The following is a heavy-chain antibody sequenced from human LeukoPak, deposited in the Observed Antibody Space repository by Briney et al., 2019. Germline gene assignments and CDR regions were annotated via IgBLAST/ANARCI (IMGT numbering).Heavy chain of an antibody. V-gene: IGHV3-43*01. CDR2: ISWDGGST. Sequence: GGSLRLSCAASGFTFDDYTMHWVRQAPGKGLEWVSLISWDGGSTYYADSVKGRFTISRDNSKNSLYLQMNSLRTEDTALYYCAKDKGMGYDFWSGYSYYMDVWGKGTTVTVSS. CDR1: GFTFDDYT. CDR3: AKDKGMGYDFWSGYSYYMDV. J-gene: IGHJ6*03. D-gene: IGHD3-3*01.